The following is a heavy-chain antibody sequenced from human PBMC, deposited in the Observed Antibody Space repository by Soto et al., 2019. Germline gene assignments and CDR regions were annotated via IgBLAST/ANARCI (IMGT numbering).Heavy chain of an antibody. CDR2: LIGGHYGT. V-gene: IGHV3-23*01. Sequence: GGSLRLSCTASGFTLQNYAMAWVRQSPGKGLEWVSTLIGGHYGTAYSSPVKGRFTVSRDNSKICLYFQMNSLGVEATAMYFCAIGKSTGDIDWFDPWGQGSLVTVSS. CDR1: GFTLQNYA. D-gene: IGHD3-10*01. J-gene: IGHJ5*02. CDR3: AIGKSTGDIDWFDP.